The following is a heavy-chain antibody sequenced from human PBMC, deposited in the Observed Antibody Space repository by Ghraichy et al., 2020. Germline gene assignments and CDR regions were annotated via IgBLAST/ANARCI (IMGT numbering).Heavy chain of an antibody. Sequence: ASVKVSCKASGYTFTSYDINWVRQATGQGLEWMGWMNPNSGNTGYAQKFQGRVTMTRNTSISTAYMELSSLRSEDTAVYYCARGYGSIAVAGTDAFDIWGQGTMVTVSS. CDR3: ARGYGSIAVAGTDAFDI. V-gene: IGHV1-8*01. CDR1: GYTFTSYD. J-gene: IGHJ3*02. CDR2: MNPNSGNT. D-gene: IGHD6-19*01.